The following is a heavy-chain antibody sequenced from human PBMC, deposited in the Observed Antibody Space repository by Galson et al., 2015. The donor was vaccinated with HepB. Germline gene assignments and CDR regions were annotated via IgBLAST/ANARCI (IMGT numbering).Heavy chain of an antibody. V-gene: IGHV1-2*02. CDR3: AREGIAVAGTPHFDY. CDR2: INPDSGGT. J-gene: IGHJ4*02. CDR1: EYTFTGYY. D-gene: IGHD6-19*01. Sequence: SVKVSCKASEYTFTGYYMHWVRQAPGQGLEWMGWINPDSGGTNYAQKFQGRVTMTRDTSISTAYMELSRLRSDDTAVYYCAREGIAVAGTPHFDYWGQGTLVTVSS.